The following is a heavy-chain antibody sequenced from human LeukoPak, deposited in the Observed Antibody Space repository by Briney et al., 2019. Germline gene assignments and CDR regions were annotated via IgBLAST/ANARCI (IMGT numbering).Heavy chain of an antibody. J-gene: IGHJ3*02. CDR3: ARPQITMVRGVIRTLTGAFDI. CDR1: GFTFSSYE. CDR2: ISSSGSTI. D-gene: IGHD3-10*01. Sequence: GGSLRLSCAASGFTFSSYEMNWVRQAPGKGLEWVSYISSSGSTIYYADSVKGRFTISRDNAKNSLYLQVNSLRAEDTAVYYCARPQITMVRGVIRTLTGAFDIWGQGTMVTVSS. V-gene: IGHV3-48*03.